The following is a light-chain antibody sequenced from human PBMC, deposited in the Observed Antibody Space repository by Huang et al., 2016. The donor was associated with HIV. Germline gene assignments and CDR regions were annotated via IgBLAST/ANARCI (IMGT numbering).Light chain of an antibody. CDR3: QQRSNWPPLT. CDR2: DAS. V-gene: IGKV3-11*01. Sequence: EIVLTQSPATLSLSPGERATLSCRASQSVSIYLAWYQQKPGQAPRLRIYDASNRATGIPARFSGSGSGTDFTLTISSLEPEDFAVYYCQQRSNWPPLTFGGGTKVEIK. J-gene: IGKJ4*01. CDR1: QSVSIY.